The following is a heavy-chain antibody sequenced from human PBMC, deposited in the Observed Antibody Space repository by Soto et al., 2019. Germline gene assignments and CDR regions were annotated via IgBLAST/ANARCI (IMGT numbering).Heavy chain of an antibody. CDR1: GGSISSSSYY. V-gene: IGHV4-39*01. CDR2: IYYSGST. J-gene: IGHJ4*02. Sequence: SETLSLTCTVSGGSISSSSYYWGWIRQPPGKGLEWIGSIYYSGSTYYNPSLKSRVTISVDTSKNQFSLKLSSVTAADTAVYYCASDYYDSSGYYPEFDYWGQGTQVTVSS. CDR3: ASDYYDSSGYYPEFDY. D-gene: IGHD3-22*01.